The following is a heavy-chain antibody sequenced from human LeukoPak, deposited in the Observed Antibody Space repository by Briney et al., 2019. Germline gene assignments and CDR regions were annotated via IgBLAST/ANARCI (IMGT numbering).Heavy chain of an antibody. CDR1: GDSISSPKW. Sequence: SGTLSLTCAVSGDSISSPKWWSWVRQPPGKGLEWIGEVYRSGSANYNPSVKSRVTISVDKSKNQFSLRLTSATAADTAVYYCARDLRGIVAPPRWGQGTLVSVSS. J-gene: IGHJ4*02. CDR2: VYRSGSA. D-gene: IGHD2-15*01. V-gene: IGHV4-4*02. CDR3: ARDLRGIVAPPR.